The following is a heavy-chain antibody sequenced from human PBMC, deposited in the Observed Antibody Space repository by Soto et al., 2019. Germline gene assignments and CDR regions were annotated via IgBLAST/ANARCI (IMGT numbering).Heavy chain of an antibody. CDR3: ARGGAPLVRGSWFDP. CDR2: ISPNNGNT. D-gene: IGHD3-10*01. Sequence: QVQLVQSGAEVKKLGASVKVSCQASGYSFTNYGIIWVRQAPGQGLEWMGWISPNNGNTNYAQRFQGRVTMSTDTSTATAYMELRSLRSDDTAVYYCARGGAPLVRGSWFDPWGQGTLVTISS. CDR1: GYSFTNYG. J-gene: IGHJ5*02. V-gene: IGHV1-18*01.